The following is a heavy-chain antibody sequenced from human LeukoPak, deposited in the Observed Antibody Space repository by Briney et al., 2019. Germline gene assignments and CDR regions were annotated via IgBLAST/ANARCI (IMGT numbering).Heavy chain of an antibody. D-gene: IGHD5-18*01. CDR3: ARWTVTDNYYYGMDV. Sequence: GASVKVSCKAPGGTFSSYAISWVRQAPGQGLEWMGGIIPIFGTANYAQKFQGRVTITADESTSTAYMELSSLRSEDTAVYYCARWTVTDNYYYGMDVWGQGTTVTVSS. CDR1: GGTFSSYA. J-gene: IGHJ6*02. V-gene: IGHV1-69*13. CDR2: IIPIFGTA.